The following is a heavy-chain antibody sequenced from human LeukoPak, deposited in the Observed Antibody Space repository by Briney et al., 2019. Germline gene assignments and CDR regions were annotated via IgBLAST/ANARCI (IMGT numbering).Heavy chain of an antibody. CDR2: IWYDGSNK. J-gene: IGHJ4*02. V-gene: IGHV3-33*06. CDR3: AKDASWRAGTFLFDY. CDR1: GFTFSSYG. D-gene: IGHD1-1*01. Sequence: GGSLRLSCAASGFTFSSYGMHWVRQAPGKGLEWVAVIWYDGSNKYYADSVKGRLTISRDNSKNTLYLQMNSLRAEDTAVYYCAKDASWRAGTFLFDYWGQGTLVTVSS.